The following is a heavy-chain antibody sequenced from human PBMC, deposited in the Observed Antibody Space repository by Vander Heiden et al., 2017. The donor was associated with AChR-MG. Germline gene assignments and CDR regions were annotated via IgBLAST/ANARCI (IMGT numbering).Heavy chain of an antibody. CDR3: AREVPNIAGFDY. V-gene: IGHV4-31*03. D-gene: IGHD6-13*01. Sequence: QVPLQASGPELVKPSQTLSLTCTVSGGSISSGGHYWSWIRQHPGKGLEWIGYMFYSGITSYNPSLKSRVTISVDTSKNHFSMNLSSLTAGDTAVYCCAREVPNIAGFDYWGRGPLVTVSS. CDR2: MFYSGIT. CDR1: GGSISSGGHY. J-gene: IGHJ4*02.